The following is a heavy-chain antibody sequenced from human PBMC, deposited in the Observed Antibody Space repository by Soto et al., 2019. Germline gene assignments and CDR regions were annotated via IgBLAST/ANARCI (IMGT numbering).Heavy chain of an antibody. V-gene: IGHV1-69*02. CDR1: GGTFSSYT. Sequence: QVQLVQSGAEVKKPGSSVKVSCKASGGTFSSYTISWVRQAPGQGLEWMGRIIPILGIANYAQKCQGRVTITADKSTSTAYMELSSLRSEDTAVYYCARFVGLGWFDPWGQGTLVTVSS. J-gene: IGHJ5*02. D-gene: IGHD2-15*01. CDR2: IIPILGIA. CDR3: ARFVGLGWFDP.